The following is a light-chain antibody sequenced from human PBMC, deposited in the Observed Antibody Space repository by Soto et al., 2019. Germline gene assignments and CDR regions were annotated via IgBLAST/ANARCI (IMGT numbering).Light chain of an antibody. CDR1: QSVTTR. CDR3: QQYGGSPIT. CDR2: GAS. J-gene: IGKJ5*01. Sequence: EVVMTQSPATLPVSPGERVTLSCRASQSVTTRLAWYQHKPGQAPTLLMSGASNRASGVPVRFSGSGSGTDFTLTITRLEPEDFALYYCQQYGGSPITFGLGTRLEI. V-gene: IGKV3-20*01.